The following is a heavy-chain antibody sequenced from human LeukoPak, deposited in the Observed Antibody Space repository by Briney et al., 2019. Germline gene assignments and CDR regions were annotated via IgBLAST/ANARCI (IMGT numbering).Heavy chain of an antibody. CDR1: GFTFSSAW. CDR3: AKEVGRYSYGRSFDY. CDR2: IRYDGSNK. D-gene: IGHD5-18*01. J-gene: IGHJ4*02. Sequence: GGSLRLSCAASGFTFSSAWMSWVRQAPGKGLEWVAFIRYDGSNKYYADSVKGRFTISRDNSKNTLYLQMNSLRAEDTAVYYCAKEVGRYSYGRSFDYWGQGTLVTVSS. V-gene: IGHV3-30*02.